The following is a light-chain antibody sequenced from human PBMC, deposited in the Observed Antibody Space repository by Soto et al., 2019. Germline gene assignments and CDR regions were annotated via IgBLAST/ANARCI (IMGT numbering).Light chain of an antibody. J-gene: IGLJ1*01. Sequence: QSALTQSASVSGSPGQSTTISCTGTSSDVGNYNYVSWYQQHPGEVPKLIIFNVNNRPSGVSNRFSGSKSGNTASLTISGLQAEDEADYYCSSFKSSTTYVFGTGTKVTVL. CDR1: SSDVGNYNY. V-gene: IGLV2-14*01. CDR2: NVN. CDR3: SSFKSSTTYV.